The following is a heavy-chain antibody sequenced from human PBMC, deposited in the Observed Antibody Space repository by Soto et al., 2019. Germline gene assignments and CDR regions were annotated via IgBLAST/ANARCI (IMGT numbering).Heavy chain of an antibody. Sequence: GGSLRLSCAASGFTFSSYAISWVRQAPGKGLEWVSAISGSGGSTYYADSVKGRFTISRDNSKNTLYLQMNSLRAEDTAVYYCAKADYGGNLYFDYWGQGTLVTVSS. CDR2: ISGSGGST. V-gene: IGHV3-23*01. J-gene: IGHJ4*02. CDR3: AKADYGGNLYFDY. D-gene: IGHD4-17*01. CDR1: GFTFSSYA.